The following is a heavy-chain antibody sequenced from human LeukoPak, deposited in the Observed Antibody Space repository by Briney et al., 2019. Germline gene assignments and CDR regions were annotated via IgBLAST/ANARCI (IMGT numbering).Heavy chain of an antibody. CDR3: ARRAVAYCYYYYMDV. Sequence: GASVKVSCKASGYTFTSYDINWVRQATGQGLEWMGWMNPNSGNTGYAQKFQGRVTITRNTSISTAYMDLSSLRSDDTAVYYCARRAVAYCYYYYMDVWGKGTTVTVSS. J-gene: IGHJ6*03. D-gene: IGHD6-19*01. CDR2: MNPNSGNT. CDR1: GYTFTSYD. V-gene: IGHV1-8*03.